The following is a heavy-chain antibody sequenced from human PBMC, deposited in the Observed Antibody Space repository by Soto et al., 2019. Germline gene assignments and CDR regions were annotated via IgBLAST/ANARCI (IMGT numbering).Heavy chain of an antibody. Sequence: QVQLVESGGGVVQPGRSLRLSCAASGFTFSTYGMHWVRQAPDKGLEWVAVIWYDGSNKYYADSVKGRFTISRDNSKNALYLQMNNLRAEDTAVYYCARERRMGTKGFDYWGQGTLVTVSS. CDR1: GFTFSTYG. CDR2: IWYDGSNK. J-gene: IGHJ4*02. D-gene: IGHD1-1*01. V-gene: IGHV3-33*01. CDR3: ARERRMGTKGFDY.